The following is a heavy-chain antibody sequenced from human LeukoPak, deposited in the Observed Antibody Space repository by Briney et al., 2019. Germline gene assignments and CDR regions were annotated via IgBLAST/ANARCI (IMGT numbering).Heavy chain of an antibody. Sequence: GGSLRLSCAASGFTFSSYWLSWVRQAPGKGLEWVANIKQDGSEKYYVDSVKGRVTISRDNAKNLLYPQMNSLRAEDTAVYYCARGPQRGYSGYSNDYWGQGTLVTVSS. J-gene: IGHJ4*02. V-gene: IGHV3-7*01. CDR2: IKQDGSEK. D-gene: IGHD5-12*01. CDR3: ARGPQRGYSGYSNDY. CDR1: GFTFSSYW.